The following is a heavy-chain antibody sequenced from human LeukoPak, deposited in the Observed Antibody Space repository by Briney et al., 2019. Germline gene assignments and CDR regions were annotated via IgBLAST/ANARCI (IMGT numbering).Heavy chain of an antibody. CDR1: GFIFSSYG. J-gene: IGHJ4*02. V-gene: IGHV3-33*01. CDR3: ARDHGDYSGKDY. CDR2: TWYDGSNK. D-gene: IGHD4-17*01. Sequence: PGGSLRLSCAASGFIFSSYGMHWVSQAPGKGLEWVAVTWYDGSNKYYADAVKGRFTISRDNSKNTLYLQMNSLRAEDTAVYFCARDHGDYSGKDYWGQGTLVTVSS.